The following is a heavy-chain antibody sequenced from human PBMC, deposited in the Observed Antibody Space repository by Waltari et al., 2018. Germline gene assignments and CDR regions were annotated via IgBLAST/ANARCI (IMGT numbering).Heavy chain of an antibody. J-gene: IGHJ2*01. D-gene: IGHD3-9*01. CDR1: GHTSTAYG. Sequence: QIRLEESGAEVKQPGDSVKVSCKASGHTSTAYGISWVRQAPGEGLEWMGWISASNGDTKYAQKFQDRVTMTTDASTSTVYMELRSLRSDDTAVYYCAREHRYYFDTHTLYFDLWGRGTLVTVSS. V-gene: IGHV1-18*01. CDR3: AREHRYYFDTHTLYFDL. CDR2: ISASNGDT.